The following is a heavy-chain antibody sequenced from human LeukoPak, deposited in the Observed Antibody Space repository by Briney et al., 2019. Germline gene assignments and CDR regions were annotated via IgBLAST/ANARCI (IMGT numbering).Heavy chain of an antibody. D-gene: IGHD3-3*02. Sequence: GESLKISCKGSGYSFTSYWNGWVRQIPGKGLEWMWIIYPGDSDTRYSPSFQGQVTISADKSISTAYLQWSSLKASDTAMYYCARRSFARSKDPFDYWGQGTLVTVSS. J-gene: IGHJ4*02. CDR3: ARRSFARSKDPFDY. CDR1: GYSFTSYW. V-gene: IGHV5-51*01. CDR2: IYPGDSDT.